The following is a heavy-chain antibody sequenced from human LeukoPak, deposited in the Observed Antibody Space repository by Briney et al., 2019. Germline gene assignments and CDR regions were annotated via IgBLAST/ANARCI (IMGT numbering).Heavy chain of an antibody. CDR3: ATNAGPAALDAVDI. CDR1: GGSISSHY. CDR2: FHYRGST. D-gene: IGHD2-2*01. J-gene: IGHJ3*02. Sequence: PSETLFLTCTVSGGSISSHYWSWIRQPPGKGLEWIGYFHYRGSTNYNASLKSRVTISGDTSKNQFSLKLSSVTAADTAVYFCATNAGPAALDAVDIWGQGTMVTVSS. V-gene: IGHV4-59*08.